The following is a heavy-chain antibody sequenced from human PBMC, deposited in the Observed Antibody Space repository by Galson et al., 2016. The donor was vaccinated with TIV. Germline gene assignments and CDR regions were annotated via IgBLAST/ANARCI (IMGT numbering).Heavy chain of an antibody. Sequence: PALVKPTQTLTLTCSFSGSSLSTSGVGVGWIRQPPGKALDWLALIYWDNDKRYSPSLKTRLTITKDTSKNVVVLTMTNMDPVDTATYYCAHSRPTGTWSLIGEAVDIWGQGTMVTVSS. CDR1: GSSLSTSGVG. CDR3: AHSRPTGTWSLIGEAVDI. CDR2: IYWDNDK. J-gene: IGHJ3*02. V-gene: IGHV2-5*02. D-gene: IGHD1-14*01.